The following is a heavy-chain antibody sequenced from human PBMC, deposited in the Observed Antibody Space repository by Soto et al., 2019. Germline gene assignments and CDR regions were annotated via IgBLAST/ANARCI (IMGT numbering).Heavy chain of an antibody. V-gene: IGHV3-33*01. D-gene: IGHD3-9*01. J-gene: IGHJ3*01. CDR1: GFTFSSYG. Sequence: QVQLVESGGGVVQPGGSLRLSCAASGFTFSSYGMHWVRQAPGKGLEWVAVIWYDGSNKYYADSVKGRFSISRDNSKNTLYLQLSSVRAEDTAVYYCARARKYYEIFTGDLPWNAFDVWGRGTMVTVSS. CDR3: ARARKYYEIFTGDLPWNAFDV. CDR2: IWYDGSNK.